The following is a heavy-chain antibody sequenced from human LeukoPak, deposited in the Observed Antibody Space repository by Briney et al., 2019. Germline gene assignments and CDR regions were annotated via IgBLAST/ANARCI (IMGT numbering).Heavy chain of an antibody. CDR3: ARDSSGYSSLDY. D-gene: IGHD3-22*01. J-gene: IGHJ4*02. V-gene: IGHV4-31*03. CDR2: IYYSGST. CDR1: GGSISSGGYY. Sequence: SETLSLTCTVSGGSISSGGYYWSWIRQHPGKGLEWIGYIYYSGSTYYNPSLKSRVTISVDTSKNQFSLKLSSVTAADTAVYFCARDSSGYSSLDYWGQGTLVTVSS.